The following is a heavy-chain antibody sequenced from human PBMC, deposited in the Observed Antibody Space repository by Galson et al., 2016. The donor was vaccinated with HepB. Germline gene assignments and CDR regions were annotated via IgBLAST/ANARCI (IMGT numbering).Heavy chain of an antibody. Sequence: SLRLSCAASGFTFSSYSMNWVRQAPGKGLEWVSSISSSSSYIYYADSVKGRFTISRDNAKNSLYLQMNSLRGEDTAVYYCARTSRVVGATAWGQGALVTVSS. D-gene: IGHD1-26*01. CDR2: ISSSSSYI. J-gene: IGHJ5*02. CDR1: GFTFSSYS. V-gene: IGHV3-21*01. CDR3: ARTSRVVGATA.